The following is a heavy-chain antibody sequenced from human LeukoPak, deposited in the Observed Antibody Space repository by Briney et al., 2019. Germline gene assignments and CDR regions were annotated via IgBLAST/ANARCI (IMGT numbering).Heavy chain of an antibody. V-gene: IGHV3-48*04. J-gene: IGHJ4*02. Sequence: PGGSLRLSCAASGFTFSSYGMHWVRQAPGKGLEWVSCISGSGSTISYADSVEGRFSVSRDTAENSLFLHMNSLRAEDTAVYYCAREGYSYGPYYFDYWGQGTLVTVSS. CDR3: AREGYSYGPYYFDY. D-gene: IGHD5-18*01. CDR2: ISGSGSTI. CDR1: GFTFSSYG.